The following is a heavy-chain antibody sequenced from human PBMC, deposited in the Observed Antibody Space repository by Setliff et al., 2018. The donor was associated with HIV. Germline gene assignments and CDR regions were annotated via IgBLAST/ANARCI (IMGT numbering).Heavy chain of an antibody. J-gene: IGHJ4*02. CDR1: GFVFSTYW. CDR2: IKTDGSES. D-gene: IGHD3-22*01. CDR3: ARAYNVYDYRFDSSGYDY. V-gene: IGHV3-7*03. Sequence: TGGSLRLSCVASGFVFSTYWMSWVRQAPGKGPEWVANIKTDGSESYYVDSVKGRFIASTDNAKNSLFLQMNSLKAEDTAVYYCARAYNVYDYRFDSSGYDYWGQGTLVTVSS.